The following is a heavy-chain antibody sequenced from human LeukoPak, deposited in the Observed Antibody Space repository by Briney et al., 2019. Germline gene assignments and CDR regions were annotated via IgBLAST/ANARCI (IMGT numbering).Heavy chain of an antibody. CDR1: GFTFSSYA. Sequence: PGGSLRLSCAASGFTFSSYAMHWVRRAPGKGLEWVAVISYDGSNKHYADSVKGRFTISRDNSKNTLYLQMNSLRAEDTAVYYCARDLDGTMHDGDYWGQGTLVTVSS. D-gene: IGHD1-14*01. CDR3: ARDLDGTMHDGDY. CDR2: ISYDGSNK. J-gene: IGHJ4*02. V-gene: IGHV3-30-3*01.